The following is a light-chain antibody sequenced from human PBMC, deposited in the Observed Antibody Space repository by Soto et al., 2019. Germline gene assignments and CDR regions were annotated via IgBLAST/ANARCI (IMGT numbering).Light chain of an antibody. CDR2: GAS. J-gene: IGKJ4*01. CDR1: QSLRTSY. CDR3: QQYGSSPPLT. V-gene: IGKV3-20*01. Sequence: EVVLTQSPNTLSLSPGERATLSCWASQSLRTSYLAWYQRKPGQAPRLLMFGASRRATGIPDRFNGSGSGTDFILTISRLEPEDFAVYYCQQYGSSPPLTFGGGTKVEIK.